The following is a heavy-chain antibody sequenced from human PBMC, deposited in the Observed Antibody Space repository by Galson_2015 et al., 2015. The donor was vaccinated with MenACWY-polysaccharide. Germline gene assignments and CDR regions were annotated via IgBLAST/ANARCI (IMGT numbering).Heavy chain of an antibody. J-gene: IGHJ5*02. CDR2: IYWDDDK. CDR1: GFSLSTSGVG. V-gene: IGHV2-5*02. CDR3: AHRFYPIRFQNWFDP. Sequence: PALVTPTQTLTLTCTFSGFSLSTSGVGVGWIRQPPGKALEWLALIYWDDDKRYSPSLKSRLTITKDTSKNQVVLTMTNMDPVDTATYYCAHRFYPIRFQNWFDPWGQGTLVTVSS. D-gene: IGHD3-3*01.